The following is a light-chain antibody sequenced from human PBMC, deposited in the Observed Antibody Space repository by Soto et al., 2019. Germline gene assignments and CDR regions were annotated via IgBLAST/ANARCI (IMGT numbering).Light chain of an antibody. CDR2: GAS. CDR3: QHYDSLPLT. J-gene: IGKJ5*01. V-gene: IGKV3-20*01. CDR1: QSVSSSY. Sequence: EIVLTQSPGTLSLSPGEIATLSCRASQSVSSSYLAWYQQKPGQPPRLLIYGASSRATGIPDRFSGSGSGTDFTLTISRLEPDDFAVFYCQHYDSLPLTFVPGPRLES.